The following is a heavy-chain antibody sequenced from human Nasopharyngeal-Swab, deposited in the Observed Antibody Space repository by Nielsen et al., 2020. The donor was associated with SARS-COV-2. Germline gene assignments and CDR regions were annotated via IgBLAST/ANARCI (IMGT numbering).Heavy chain of an antibody. J-gene: IGHJ4*02. Sequence: SETLSLTCTVSGGSFNSGSIRSYSWRWIRQPPGKGLECIGYFSYTGITKYNPSLKSRVTISVDMSKNQFSLKLSSVAAADTAVYYCAREVVGGLVDSWGQGTLVTVST. V-gene: IGHV4-61*01. CDR2: FSYTGIT. D-gene: IGHD1-26*01. CDR3: AREVVGGLVDS. CDR1: GGSFNSGSIRSYS.